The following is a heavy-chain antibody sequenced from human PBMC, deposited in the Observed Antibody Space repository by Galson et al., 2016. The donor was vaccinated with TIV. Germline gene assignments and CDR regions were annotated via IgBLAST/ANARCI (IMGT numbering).Heavy chain of an antibody. CDR3: ARERGPGYCDDSRCYGYYGMAV. D-gene: IGHD2-2*03. V-gene: IGHV1-2*05. J-gene: IGHJ6*02. Sequence: QAPGQGLEWMGRINPKNGATDYALKFQGRVTMTRDTSISIAYMELSSLRSDDTVVYYCARERGPGYCDDSRCYGYYGMAVWGQGTTVTVSS. CDR2: INPKNGAT.